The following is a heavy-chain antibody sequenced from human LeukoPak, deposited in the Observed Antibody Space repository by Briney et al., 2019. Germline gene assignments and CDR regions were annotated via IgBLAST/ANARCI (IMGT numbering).Heavy chain of an antibody. CDR2: ISAYSGNI. CDR3: ARGARHTSGYYFDY. D-gene: IGHD5-12*01. V-gene: IGHV1-18*01. Sequence: GSSVKVSCKASGGTFSSYAISWVRQAPGQGLEWMGWISAYSGNINYAQSFQGRVAMTTDTSTSTAYMELRGLRSDDTAVYYCARGARHTSGYYFDYWGQGTLVTVSS. CDR1: GGTFSSYA. J-gene: IGHJ4*02.